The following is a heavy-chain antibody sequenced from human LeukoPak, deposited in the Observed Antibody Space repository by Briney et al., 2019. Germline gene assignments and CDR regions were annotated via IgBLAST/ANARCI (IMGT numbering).Heavy chain of an antibody. CDR2: ISGRTGAT. V-gene: IGHV3-23*01. CDR3: AKCGNSGCHLIDY. J-gene: IGHJ4*02. D-gene: IGHD5-12*01. Sequence: GGSLRPSCAASGFTFTTNAMSWVRQAPGKGLEWVSAISGRTGATYYADSEKGRFTISRDNSKSTLYLQMDSLRAEDTAVYYCAKCGNSGCHLIDYWGQGTLVTVSS. CDR1: GFTFTTNA.